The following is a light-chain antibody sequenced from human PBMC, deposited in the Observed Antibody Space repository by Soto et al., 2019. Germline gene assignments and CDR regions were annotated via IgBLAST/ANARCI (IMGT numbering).Light chain of an antibody. V-gene: IGLV2-14*01. CDR1: SSDIGGHNS. Sequence: ALTQPASVSGSPGQSIAISCTGTSSDIGGHNSVSWYQQHPGKAPKLMIYNVSNRPSGVSNRFSGSKSGNTASLTISGLLAEDEADYYCTSFTSASTYVFGAGTKVTVL. CDR2: NVS. J-gene: IGLJ1*01. CDR3: TSFTSASTYV.